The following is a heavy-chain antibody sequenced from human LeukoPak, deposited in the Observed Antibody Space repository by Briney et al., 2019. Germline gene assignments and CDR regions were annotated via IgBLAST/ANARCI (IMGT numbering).Heavy chain of an antibody. CDR2: IRYDGSNK. J-gene: IGHJ5*02. CDR1: GFTFSSYG. CDR3: AKDRDYYESSGYPNWFDP. V-gene: IGHV3-30*02. D-gene: IGHD3-22*01. Sequence: GGSLRLSCAASGFTFSSYGMHWVGQAPGKGLEWVAFIRYDGSNKYYADSVKGRFTISRDNSKNTLYLQMNSLRAEDTAVYYCAKDRDYYESSGYPNWFDPWGQGTLVTVSS.